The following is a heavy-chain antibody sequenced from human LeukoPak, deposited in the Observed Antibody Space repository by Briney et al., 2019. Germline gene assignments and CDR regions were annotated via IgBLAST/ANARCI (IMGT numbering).Heavy chain of an antibody. Sequence: PSQTLSLTCTVSGGSISSGDYYWSWIRQPPGKGLEWIGYIYYSGSTYCNPSLKSRVTISVDTSKNQFSLKLSSVTAADTAVYYCAREAINWNYRDYWGQGTLVTVSS. CDR2: IYYSGST. CDR1: GGSISSGDYY. CDR3: AREAINWNYRDY. D-gene: IGHD1-1*01. J-gene: IGHJ4*02. V-gene: IGHV4-30-4*08.